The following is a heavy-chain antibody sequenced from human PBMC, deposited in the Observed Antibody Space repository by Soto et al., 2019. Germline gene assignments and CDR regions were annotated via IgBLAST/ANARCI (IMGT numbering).Heavy chain of an antibody. CDR2: INPSGGST. Sequence: QVQLVQSGAEVKKPGASVKVSCKASGYAFTSYYMHWVRQAPGQGLEWMGIINPSGGSTSYAQKFQGRVTMTRDTSTSTVYMELSSLRSEDTAVYYCARGSKGSGWSYYFDYWGQGTLVTVSS. CDR1: GYAFTSYY. V-gene: IGHV1-46*01. CDR3: ARGSKGSGWSYYFDY. J-gene: IGHJ4*02. D-gene: IGHD6-19*01.